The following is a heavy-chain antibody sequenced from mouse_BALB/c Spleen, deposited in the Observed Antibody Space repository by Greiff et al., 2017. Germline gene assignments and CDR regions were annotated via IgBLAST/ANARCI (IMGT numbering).Heavy chain of an antibody. Sequence: VQLVESGPGLVAPSQSLSITCTVSGFSLTSYGVHWVRQPPGKGLEWLGVIWAGGSTNYNSALMSRLSISKDNSKSQVFLKMNSLQTDDTAMYYCARAGYYGYDYYAMDYWGQGTSVTVSS. CDR3: ARAGYYGYDYYAMDY. CDR1: GFSLTSYG. CDR2: IWAGGST. J-gene: IGHJ4*01. D-gene: IGHD1-2*01. V-gene: IGHV2-9*02.